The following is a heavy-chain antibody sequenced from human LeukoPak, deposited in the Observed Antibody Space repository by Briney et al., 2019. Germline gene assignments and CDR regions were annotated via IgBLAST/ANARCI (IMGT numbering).Heavy chain of an antibody. V-gene: IGHV4-61*02. Sequence: SETLSLTCTVSGGSISSGDYYWSWIRQPAGKGLEYIGRVYTTGGTHYNPTLKSRLTMSADTSKNQFYLKLTSVTAADTAVYYCATGTGYYRGAEYFQYWGQGTLVTVSS. CDR2: VYTTGGT. D-gene: IGHD3-9*01. J-gene: IGHJ1*01. CDR3: ATGTGYYRGAEYFQY. CDR1: GGSISSGDYY.